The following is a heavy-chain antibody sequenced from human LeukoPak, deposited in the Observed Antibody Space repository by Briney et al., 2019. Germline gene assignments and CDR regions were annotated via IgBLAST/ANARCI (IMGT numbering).Heavy chain of an antibody. CDR2: ISSSGSTI. CDR3: ARVRGYSPIDY. D-gene: IGHD2-15*01. V-gene: IGHV3-11*01. CDR1: GFTFSDYY. J-gene: IGHJ4*02. Sequence: GGSLRLSCAASGFTFSDYYMSWIRQAPGKGLEWVSYISSSGSTIDYADSVKGRFTISRDNAKDSLYLQMNSLRAEDTAVYYCARVRGYSPIDYWGQGTLVTVSS.